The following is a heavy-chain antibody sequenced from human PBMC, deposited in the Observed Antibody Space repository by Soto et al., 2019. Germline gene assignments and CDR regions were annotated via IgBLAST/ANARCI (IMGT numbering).Heavy chain of an antibody. CDR2: VTADGGGA. CDR3: VKSLAVAGKVEFGL. CDR1: GFTFSTSA. Sequence: GGSLRLSCAASGFTFSTSAMSWVRQAPGKGLQWVSAVTADGGGAYYEESVRGRFTISRDNSKNALYLQMNSLRAEDTAIYYCVKSLAVAGKVEFGLRGQGSLVTGSS. D-gene: IGHD6-19*01. V-gene: IGHV3-23*01. J-gene: IGHJ4*02.